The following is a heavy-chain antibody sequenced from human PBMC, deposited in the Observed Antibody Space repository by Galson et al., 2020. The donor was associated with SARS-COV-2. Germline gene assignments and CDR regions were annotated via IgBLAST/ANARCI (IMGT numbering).Heavy chain of an antibody. CDR1: GYTFTIYE. Sequence: ASVKVSCKTSGYTFTIYEINWVRQATGQGLEWLGWMNPNSGNTGYAPKFQGRVTMTRDTSLSTAYMELNSLTSDDTAVYYCARHPNLDDGRYGWAVWAQGTTVTVSS. CDR3: ARHPNLDDGRYGWAV. V-gene: IGHV1-8*01. CDR2: MNPNSGNT. J-gene: IGHJ6*02. D-gene: IGHD3-16*01.